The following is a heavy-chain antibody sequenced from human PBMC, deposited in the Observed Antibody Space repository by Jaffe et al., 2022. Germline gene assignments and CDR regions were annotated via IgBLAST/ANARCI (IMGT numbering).Heavy chain of an antibody. Sequence: EVQLLESGGGLVQPGGSLRLSCAASGFTFSSYAMSWVRQAPGKGLEWVSAISSSRGATYYADSVKGRFTISRDNSKNTLYLQMNSLRAEDTAVYYCAEHGPYSSGWYYFDYWGQGTLVTVSS. CDR1: GFTFSSYA. CDR2: ISSSRGAT. V-gene: IGHV3-23*01. D-gene: IGHD6-19*01. J-gene: IGHJ4*02. CDR3: AEHGPYSSGWYYFDY.